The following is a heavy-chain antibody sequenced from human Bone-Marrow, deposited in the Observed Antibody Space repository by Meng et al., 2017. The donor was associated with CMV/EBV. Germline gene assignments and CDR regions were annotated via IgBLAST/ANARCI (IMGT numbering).Heavy chain of an antibody. J-gene: IGHJ6*02. CDR3: ARAHIDYYGSGSYAPVDYYGMDV. CDR1: GFTFSSYS. Sequence: GESLKISCAASGFTFSSYSMNWVRQAPGKGLEWVAVISYDGSNEYYADSVKGRFTISRDNSKNTLYLQMNSLRAEDTAVYYCARAHIDYYGSGSYAPVDYYGMDVWGQGTTVTVSS. V-gene: IGHV3-30*03. CDR2: ISYDGSNE. D-gene: IGHD3-10*01.